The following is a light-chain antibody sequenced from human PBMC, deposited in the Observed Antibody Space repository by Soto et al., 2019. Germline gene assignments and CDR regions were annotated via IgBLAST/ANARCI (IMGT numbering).Light chain of an antibody. V-gene: IGKV1-39*01. J-gene: IGKJ2*01. CDR2: AAS. CDR1: QNIRRY. Sequence: GDRVTITCRASQNIRRYLNWYQQKPGKAPELLISAASSLQSGVPSRFSGSGSGTDFTLTISSLQPDDSATYYCQQSYSTPYTFGQGTNLEIK. CDR3: QQSYSTPYT.